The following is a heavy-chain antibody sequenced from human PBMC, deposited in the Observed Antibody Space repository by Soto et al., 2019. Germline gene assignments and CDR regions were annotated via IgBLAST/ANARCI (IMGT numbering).Heavy chain of an antibody. Sequence: PGGSLRLSCAASGLTFSSYSMNWVRQAPGKGLEWVSSISSSSSYIYYADSVKGRFTISRDNAKNSLYLQMNSLRAEDTAVYYCARDEGIVVVPAAISDYYGMDVWGQGTTVTVSS. CDR3: ARDEGIVVVPAAISDYYGMDV. CDR2: ISSSSSYI. CDR1: GLTFSSYS. J-gene: IGHJ6*02. V-gene: IGHV3-21*01. D-gene: IGHD2-2*01.